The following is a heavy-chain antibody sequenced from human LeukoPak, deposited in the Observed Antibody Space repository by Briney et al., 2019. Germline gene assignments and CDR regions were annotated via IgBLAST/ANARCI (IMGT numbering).Heavy chain of an antibody. CDR2: VSAYADNT. J-gene: IGHJ4*02. CDR3: ARDCIGCHGFDS. CDR1: GGTFSSYA. V-gene: IGHV1-18*01. D-gene: IGHD1-26*01. Sequence: ASVKVSCKASGGTFSSYAISWVRQAPGQGLEWMGWVSAYADNTNYVQKFQGRVTMTTDTSTSTAYMELRSLRSDDTAVYYCARDCIGCHGFDSWGQGTLVTVSP.